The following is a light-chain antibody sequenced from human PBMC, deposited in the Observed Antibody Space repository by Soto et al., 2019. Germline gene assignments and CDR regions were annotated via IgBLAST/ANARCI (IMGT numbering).Light chain of an antibody. CDR1: QDINKN. J-gene: IGKJ5*01. V-gene: IGKV1-33*01. Sequence: DIQMTQSPSSVSASIGDTVTITCRASQDINKNLIWYQQKPGKAPKLLIYDASDLETGVPSRFSGSGSGTGFTFTISSLQPEDFATYYCQQYESLPLTFGQGTRLEI. CDR3: QQYESLPLT. CDR2: DAS.